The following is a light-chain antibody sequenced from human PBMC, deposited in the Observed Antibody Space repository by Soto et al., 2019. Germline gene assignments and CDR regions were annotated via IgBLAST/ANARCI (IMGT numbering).Light chain of an antibody. CDR2: GAS. CDR3: QQYASSVT. CDR1: QSFSSTF. Sequence: EISLTQSPDSLSLSPGDRATLSCRASQSFSSTFFAWYQQKPGQAPRLLIYGASSRATGIPDRFSGSGSGTDFTLTISRLEPEDCAVYYCQQYASSVTFGQGTKVEIK. V-gene: IGKV3-20*01. J-gene: IGKJ1*01.